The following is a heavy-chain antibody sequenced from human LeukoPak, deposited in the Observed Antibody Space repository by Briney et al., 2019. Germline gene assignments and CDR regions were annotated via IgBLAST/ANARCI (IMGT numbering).Heavy chain of an antibody. V-gene: IGHV1-2*02. CDR1: GYTFTDNY. J-gene: IGHJ6*03. Sequence: ASVKVSCKASGYTFTDNYIHWVRQAPGQGLEWMGWINPNSGGTNYAQKFQGRVTMTRDTSISTAYMELSRLRSDDTAVYYCARVPRNCSSTSCYYYYYYMDVWGKGTTVTVSS. CDR3: ARVPRNCSSTSCYYYYYYMDV. CDR2: INPNSGGT. D-gene: IGHD2-2*01.